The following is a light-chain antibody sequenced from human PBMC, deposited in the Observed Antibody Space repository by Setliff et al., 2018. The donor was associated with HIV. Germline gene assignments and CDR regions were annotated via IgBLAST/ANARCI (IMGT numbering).Light chain of an antibody. Sequence: PASVSGSPGQSITISCTGTSSDVGGYNYVSWYQQHPGKAPKLIIYEVTNRPSGVSYRFSGSKSGNTASLTISGLQAEDEADYYCSSFTTTNALDVFGTGTKVTVL. CDR1: SSDVGGYNY. V-gene: IGLV2-14*01. CDR3: SSFTTTNALDV. J-gene: IGLJ1*01. CDR2: EVT.